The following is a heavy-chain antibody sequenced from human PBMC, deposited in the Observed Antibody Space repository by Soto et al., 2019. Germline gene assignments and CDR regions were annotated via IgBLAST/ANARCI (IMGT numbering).Heavy chain of an antibody. V-gene: IGHV1-69*13. CDR1: GGTFSSYA. J-gene: IGHJ4*02. CDR2: TIPIFGTA. Sequence: SVKVSCKASGGTFSSYAISWVRQAPGQGLEWMGGTIPIFGTANYAQKFQGRVTITADESTSTAYMELSSLRSEDTAVYYCAREHSYYDSSGYYYFDYWGQGTLVTVSS. D-gene: IGHD3-22*01. CDR3: AREHSYYDSSGYYYFDY.